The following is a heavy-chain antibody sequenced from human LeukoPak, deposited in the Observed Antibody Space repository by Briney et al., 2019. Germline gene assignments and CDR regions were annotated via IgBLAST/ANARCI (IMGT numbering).Heavy chain of an antibody. CDR1: GDTVSSNRAA. Sequence: SQTLSLTCAISGDTVSSNRAAWNWIRQSPSRGLEWLGRTFYRSKWSNDYALSVKGRITINPGTSKNQFSLQLNSVTPEDTAVYYCARGYYGMDVWGQGTTVTVSS. CDR3: ARGYYGMDV. J-gene: IGHJ6*02. V-gene: IGHV6-1*01. CDR2: TFYRSKWSN.